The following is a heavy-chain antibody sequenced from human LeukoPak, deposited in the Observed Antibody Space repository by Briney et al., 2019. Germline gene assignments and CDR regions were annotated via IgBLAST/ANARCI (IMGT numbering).Heavy chain of an antibody. Sequence: GGSLRLSCAASGFTFSSYAIHWVRQAPGKGLEWVAVISYDGSNKYYVDSVKGRFTISRDNSKNTLYLQMNSLRAEDTAMYYCARDEELLSGGYYYRMDVWGKGTTVTVSS. CDR2: ISYDGSNK. V-gene: IGHV3-30-3*01. D-gene: IGHD2-15*01. CDR3: ARDEELLSGGYYYRMDV. CDR1: GFTFSSYA. J-gene: IGHJ6*04.